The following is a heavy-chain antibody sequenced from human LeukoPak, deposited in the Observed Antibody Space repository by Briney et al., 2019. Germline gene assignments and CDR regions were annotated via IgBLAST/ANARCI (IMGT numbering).Heavy chain of an antibody. V-gene: IGHV3-21*04. Sequence: GGSPRLSCAASGFTFSSYSMNWVRQAPGKGLEWVSSISSSSSYIYYADSVKGRFTISRDNAKKSLYLQMNSLRVEDTAIYYCARKRIAAGDHRRARFDSWGQGTLVTVSS. CDR1: GFTFSSYS. CDR3: ARKRIAAGDHRRARFDS. J-gene: IGHJ4*02. CDR2: ISSSSSYI. D-gene: IGHD6-13*01.